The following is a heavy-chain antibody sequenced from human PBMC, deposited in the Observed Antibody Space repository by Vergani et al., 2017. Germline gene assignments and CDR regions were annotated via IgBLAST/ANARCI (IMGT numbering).Heavy chain of an antibody. CDR2: INHSGST. D-gene: IGHD2-15*01. V-gene: IGHV4-34*01. CDR3: ARLRYCSGGSCYSRPATFDP. Sequence: QVQLQQWGAGLLKPSETLSLTCAVYGGSFSGYYWSWIRQPPGKGLEWIGEINHSGSTNYNPSLKSRVTISVDTSKNQFSRKLSSVTAADTAVYYCARLRYCSGGSCYSRPATFDPWGQGTLVTVSS. CDR1: GGSFSGYY. J-gene: IGHJ5*02.